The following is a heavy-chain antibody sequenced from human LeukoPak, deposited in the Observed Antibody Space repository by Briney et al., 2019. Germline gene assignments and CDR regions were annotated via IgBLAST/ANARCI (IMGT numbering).Heavy chain of an antibody. Sequence: GGSLRLSCAASGFTVSNNYMMWVRQAPGKGLEWVSSVSSSSSYIYYADSVKGRFTISRDNAKNSLYLQMNSLRAEDTAVYYCARDFALIVGATFIDYWGQGTLVTVSS. CDR2: VSSSSSYI. J-gene: IGHJ4*02. CDR3: ARDFALIVGATFIDY. CDR1: GFTVSNNY. D-gene: IGHD1-26*01. V-gene: IGHV3-21*01.